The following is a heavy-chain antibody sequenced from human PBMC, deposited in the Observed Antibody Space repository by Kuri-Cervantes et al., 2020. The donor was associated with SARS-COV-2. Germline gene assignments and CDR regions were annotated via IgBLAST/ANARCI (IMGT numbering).Heavy chain of an antibody. CDR2: ISGSGSYI. CDR3: AREGLGYGGTDAFDI. J-gene: IGHJ3*02. D-gene: IGHD4-23*01. CDR1: GFTVTRYT. V-gene: IGHV3-21*01. Sequence: GGSLRLSCVASGFTVTRYTMNWVRQAPGKALEWVSSISGSGSYIYYADSVKGRVTISRESGENSLFLHMNSLRGDDTAVYYCAREGLGYGGTDAFDIWGQGTMVTVSS.